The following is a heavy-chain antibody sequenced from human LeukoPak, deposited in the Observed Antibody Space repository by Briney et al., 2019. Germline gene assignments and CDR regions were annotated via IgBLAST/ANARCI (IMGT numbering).Heavy chain of an antibody. J-gene: IGHJ4*02. CDR2: ISSSSSYI. CDR1: GFTFSSYS. V-gene: IGHV3-21*01. CDR3: ARAGWFAYGEDY. D-gene: IGHD4-17*01. Sequence: GGSLSLSCAASGFTFSSYSMNWVRQAPGKGLEWVSSISSSSSYIYYADSVKGRFTISRDNAKNSLYLQMNSLRPEDTGVYYCARAGWFAYGEDYWGQGTRVTVSS.